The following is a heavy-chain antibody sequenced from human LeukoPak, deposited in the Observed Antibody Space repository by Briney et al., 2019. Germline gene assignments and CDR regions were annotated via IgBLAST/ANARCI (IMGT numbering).Heavy chain of an antibody. CDR2: ISGSGGST. D-gene: IGHD2-2*01. Sequence: GGSLRLFCAASGFTFSSYAMSWVRQAPGKGLEWVSAISGSGGSTYYADSVKGRFTISRDNSKNTLYLQMNSLRAEDTAVYYCARSGIVVVPAATTAFDYWGQGTLVTVSS. V-gene: IGHV3-23*01. CDR1: GFTFSSYA. CDR3: ARSGIVVVPAATTAFDY. J-gene: IGHJ4*02.